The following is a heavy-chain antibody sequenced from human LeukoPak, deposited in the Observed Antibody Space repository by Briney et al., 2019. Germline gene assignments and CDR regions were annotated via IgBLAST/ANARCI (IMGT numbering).Heavy chain of an antibody. J-gene: IGHJ4*02. CDR2: ISWNSGSI. Sequence: GGSLRLSCAASGFTFDDYAMHWVRQAPGKGLEWVSGISWNSGSIGYADSVKGRFTISRDNAKNSLYLQMNSLRAEDTALYYCAKEPYCGGDCYPSPYYFDYWGQGTLVTVSS. V-gene: IGHV3-9*01. CDR1: GFTFDDYA. D-gene: IGHD2-21*02. CDR3: AKEPYCGGDCYPSPYYFDY.